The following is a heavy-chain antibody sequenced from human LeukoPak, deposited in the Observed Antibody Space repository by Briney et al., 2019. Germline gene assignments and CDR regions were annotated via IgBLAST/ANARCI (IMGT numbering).Heavy chain of an antibody. Sequence: GGSLRLSCAASGFTFSSYAMSWVRQAPGKGLEWVSVISGSGSSTYYADSVKGRFTISRDNSKNTLYLQMNSLRAEDTAVYYCAKVQLWFGELFAWGQGTLVTVSS. CDR3: AKVQLWFGELFA. V-gene: IGHV3-23*01. D-gene: IGHD3-10*01. J-gene: IGHJ5*02. CDR1: GFTFSSYA. CDR2: ISGSGSST.